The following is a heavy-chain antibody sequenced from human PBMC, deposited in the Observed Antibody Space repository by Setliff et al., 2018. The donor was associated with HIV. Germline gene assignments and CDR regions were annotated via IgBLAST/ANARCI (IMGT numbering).Heavy chain of an antibody. D-gene: IGHD3-10*01. V-gene: IGHV4-34*01. J-gene: IGHJ4*02. CDR3: AREAPGEVRGVIIPFIDY. CDR2: INHSGST. Sequence: SETLSLTCTVSGGSISGYYWSWIRQPPGKGLEWIGEINHSGSTNYNPSLKSRVTISVDTSKNQFSLKLSSVTAADTAVYYCAREAPGEVRGVIIPFIDYWGQGTLVTVSS. CDR1: GGSISGYY.